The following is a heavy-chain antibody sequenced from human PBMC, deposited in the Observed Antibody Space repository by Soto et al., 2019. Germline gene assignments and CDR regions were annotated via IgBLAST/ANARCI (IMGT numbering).Heavy chain of an antibody. CDR3: ARWPGSSWYSWGDYYYGMDV. J-gene: IGHJ6*02. CDR2: IYYSGRP. V-gene: IGHV4-59*01. CDR1: GGSISSYY. D-gene: IGHD6-13*01. Sequence: TSETLSLTCTVSGGSISSYYWSWIRQPPGKGLEWIGYIYYSGRPTYNPPLKSRVTISVDTSKNQFSLKLSSVTAADTAVYYCARWPGSSWYSWGDYYYGMDVWGQGTTVTVSS.